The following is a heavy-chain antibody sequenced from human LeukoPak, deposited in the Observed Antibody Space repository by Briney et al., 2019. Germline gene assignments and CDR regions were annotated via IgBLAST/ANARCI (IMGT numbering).Heavy chain of an antibody. CDR2: IYYSGST. D-gene: IGHD3-22*01. CDR1: GGSISSYY. V-gene: IGHV4-59*01. CDR3: ARENYYDSSGYFDY. J-gene: IGHJ4*02. Sequence: PSETLSLTCTVSGGSISSYYWSWIRQPPGKGLEWIGYIYYSGSTNYNPSLKSRVTISVDTSENQFSLKLSPVTAADTAAYYCARENYYDSSGYFDYWGQGTLVTVSS.